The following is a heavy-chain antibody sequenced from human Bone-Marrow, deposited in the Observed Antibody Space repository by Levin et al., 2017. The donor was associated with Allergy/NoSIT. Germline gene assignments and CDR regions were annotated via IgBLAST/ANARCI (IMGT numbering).Heavy chain of an antibody. CDR3: ARSYTVTRIDY. CDR1: GFTFSDYY. CDR2: IGSSGADI. Sequence: AGGSLRLSCAASGFTFSDYYMSWIRQAPGKGLEWVSHIGSSGADINYADSVKGRFTISRDNAKNSLYLQMHNLIAEDTAVYYCARSYTVTRIDYWGQGTLVTVSS. J-gene: IGHJ4*02. V-gene: IGHV3-11*03. D-gene: IGHD4-17*01.